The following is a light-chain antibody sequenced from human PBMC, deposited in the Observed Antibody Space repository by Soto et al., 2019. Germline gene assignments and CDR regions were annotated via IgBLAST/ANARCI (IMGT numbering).Light chain of an antibody. CDR2: AAS. CDR3: QQLNSYAIP. J-gene: IGKJ5*01. V-gene: IGKV1-9*01. CDR1: QGISSY. Sequence: IQLTQSPSSLSASVGDRVTITCRASQGISSYLAWYQQKPGKAPKLLIYAASTLQSRVPSRFSGSGSGTDCTLTISNLQPEDFATYYYQQLNSYAIPFGQGTRQEIK.